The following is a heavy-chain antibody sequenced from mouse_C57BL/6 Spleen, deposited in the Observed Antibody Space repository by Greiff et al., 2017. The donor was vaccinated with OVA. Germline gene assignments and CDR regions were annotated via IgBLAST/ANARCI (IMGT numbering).Heavy chain of an antibody. CDR3: AKSRAGGNYNY. CDR1: GYTFTSYW. D-gene: IGHD2-1*01. V-gene: IGHV1-52*01. Sequence: VQLQQPGAELVRPGSSVKLSCKASGYTFTSYWMHWVKQRPIQGLEWIGNIDPSDSETHYNQKFKDKATLTVDKSSSTAYMQLSSLTSEDSAVYYCAKSRAGGNYNYWGQGTTFTVSS. CDR2: IDPSDSET. J-gene: IGHJ2*01.